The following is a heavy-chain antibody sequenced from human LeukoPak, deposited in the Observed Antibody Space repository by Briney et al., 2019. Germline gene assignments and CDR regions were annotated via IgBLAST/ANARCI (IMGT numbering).Heavy chain of an antibody. CDR3: APLRVHDAFDI. CDR2: ISSSSSYI. J-gene: IGHJ3*02. Sequence: GGSLRLSCAASGFTFSSYSMNWVRQAPGKGLEWVSSISSSSSYIYYADSVKGRFTISRDNAKNSLYLQMNSLRAEGTAVYYCAPLRVHDAFDIWGQGTMVTVSS. V-gene: IGHV3-21*01. CDR1: GFTFSSYS. D-gene: IGHD1-1*01.